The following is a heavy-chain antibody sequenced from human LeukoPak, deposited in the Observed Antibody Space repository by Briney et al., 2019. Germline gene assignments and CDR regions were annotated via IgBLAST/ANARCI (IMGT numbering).Heavy chain of an antibody. V-gene: IGHV3-74*01. D-gene: IGHD3-16*01. J-gene: IGHJ4*02. Sequence: PGGSLRLSCAASGFTFSSYWMHWVRQAPGKGLMWVSHVNNAGRETTYADSVKGRFTISRDNAKNTVYLQLNSLRAEDTAVYYCARSSGGFDHWGQGTQVTVSS. CDR1: GFTFSSYW. CDR2: VNNAGRET. CDR3: ARSSGGFDH.